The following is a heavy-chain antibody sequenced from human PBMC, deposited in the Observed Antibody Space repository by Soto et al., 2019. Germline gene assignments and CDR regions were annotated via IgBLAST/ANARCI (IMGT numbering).Heavy chain of an antibody. CDR1: GFTFTSSA. V-gene: IGHV1-58*02. J-gene: IGHJ4*02. CDR2: IVVGSGNT. D-gene: IGHD6-19*01. Sequence: SVKVSCKTSGFTFTSSAMQWVRQARGQRLEWIGWIVVGSGNTNYAQKFQERVTITRDMSTSTAYMELSSLRSEDTAVYYCAAAGYSSGWYGDGLDYWGQGTLVTVSS. CDR3: AAAGYSSGWYGDGLDY.